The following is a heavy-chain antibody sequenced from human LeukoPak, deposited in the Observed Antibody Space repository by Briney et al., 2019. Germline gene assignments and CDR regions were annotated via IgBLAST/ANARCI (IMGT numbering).Heavy chain of an antibody. D-gene: IGHD5-18*01. J-gene: IGHJ4*02. V-gene: IGHV3-30*03. CDR1: GFTFSSYG. CDR2: ISYDGSNK. CDR3: ARRKVYSYGYNY. Sequence: GGSLRLSCAASGFTFSSYGMHWVRQAPGKGLEWVTVISYDGSNKYYADSVKGRFTISRDNSKNTVFLQMNSLRAEDTAVYYCARRKVYSYGYNYWGQGTLVTVSS.